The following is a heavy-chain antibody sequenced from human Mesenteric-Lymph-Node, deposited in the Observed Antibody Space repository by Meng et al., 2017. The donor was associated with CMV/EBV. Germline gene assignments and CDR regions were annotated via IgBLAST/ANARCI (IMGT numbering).Heavy chain of an antibody. D-gene: IGHD1-26*01. CDR2: LAYDGTSK. Sequence: GESLKISCAASGFTSSNAWMSWVRQAPGKGLEWVTLLAYDGTSKYFADSVKGRFTLSRDTSQNTQYLQMNSLGPEDTAIYYCARDRSGVGREGIDYWGQGTLVTVSS. CDR3: ARDRSGVGREGIDY. V-gene: IGHV3-30*03. CDR1: GFTSSNAW. J-gene: IGHJ4*02.